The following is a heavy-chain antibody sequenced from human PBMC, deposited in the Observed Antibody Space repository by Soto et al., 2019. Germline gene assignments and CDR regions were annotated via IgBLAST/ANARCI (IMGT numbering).Heavy chain of an antibody. V-gene: IGHV4-59*01. CDR2: IYYSGST. CDR1: GGSISSYY. D-gene: IGHD6-13*01. CDR3: AIGEIPGIAAWPLDYYYGMDV. J-gene: IGHJ6*02. Sequence: PSETLSLTCTVSGGSISSYYWSWIRQPPGKGLEWIGYIYYSGSTNYNPSLKSRVTISVDTSKNQFSLKLSSVTAADTAVYYCAIGEIPGIAAWPLDYYYGMDVWGQGTTVTVSS.